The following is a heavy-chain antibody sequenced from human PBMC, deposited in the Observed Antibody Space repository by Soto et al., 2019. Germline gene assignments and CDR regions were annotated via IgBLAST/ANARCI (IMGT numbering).Heavy chain of an antibody. D-gene: IGHD6-6*01. CDR3: ARSPYGSSSRYFDL. J-gene: IGHJ2*01. Sequence: QVQLVQSGSELKKPGASVKVACKASGYTFTSYAMNWVRQAPGQGLEWMGWINTNTGNPTYAQGFTGRFVFSLDTSVSTVYLQICSLKAEDTAVYYCARSPYGSSSRYFDLWGRGTLVTVSS. CDR2: INTNTGNP. V-gene: IGHV7-4-1*01. CDR1: GYTFTSYA.